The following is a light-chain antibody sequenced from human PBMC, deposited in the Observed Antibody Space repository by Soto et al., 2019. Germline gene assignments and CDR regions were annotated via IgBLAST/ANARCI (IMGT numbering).Light chain of an antibody. CDR2: DAS. CDR1: QSISTY. V-gene: IGKV1-39*01. J-gene: IGKJ1*01. CDR3: QQYNSYSWT. Sequence: DIQMTQSPSSLSASVGNRVTITCRASQSISTYLNWYQKKPGKAPNLLIYDASRLQSGVPSRFSGSGGGTDFTLSISSLQPADFATYYCQQYNSYSWTFGQGTKVDIK.